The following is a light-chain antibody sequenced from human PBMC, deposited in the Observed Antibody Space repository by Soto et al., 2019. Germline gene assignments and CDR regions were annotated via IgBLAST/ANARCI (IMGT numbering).Light chain of an antibody. CDR3: QQYNSYSPT. V-gene: IGKV1-5*01. Sequence: DIQMTQSPSPLSASLGDRVTITCRASQSFSRWLAWSQQKPQKAPKLLILNASSLDSGVPSRCSGRGAGTECALTISSLQPDDFATDYCQQYNSYSPTVGQGTKVEIK. CDR2: NAS. CDR1: QSFSRW. J-gene: IGKJ1*01.